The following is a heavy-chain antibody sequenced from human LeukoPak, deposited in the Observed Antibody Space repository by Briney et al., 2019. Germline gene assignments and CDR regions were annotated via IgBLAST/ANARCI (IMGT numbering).Heavy chain of an antibody. CDR1: GGSFSGYY. Sequence: SETLSLTCAVYGGSFSGYYWSWIRQPPGKGLEWIGEINHSGSTNYNPSLKSRVTISVHTSKNQFSLKLTSVTAADTAVYFCARGGGTLHYMDVWGKGTTVTISS. D-gene: IGHD3-16*01. J-gene: IGHJ6*03. CDR3: ARGGGTLHYMDV. V-gene: IGHV4-34*01. CDR2: INHSGST.